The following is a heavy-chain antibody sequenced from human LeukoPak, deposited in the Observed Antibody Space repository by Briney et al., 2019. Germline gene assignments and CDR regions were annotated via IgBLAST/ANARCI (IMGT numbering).Heavy chain of an antibody. CDR3: ARRDIAARLNWFDP. J-gene: IGHJ5*02. CDR1: GGSISSSRYY. V-gene: IGHV4-39*01. Sequence: PSETLSLTCTVSGGSISSSRYYWGWIRQPPGKGLEWIGNIYYNGSTYYNPSLKSRVTISLDTSKNQFSLKLSSVTAADTAVYYCARRDIAARLNWFDPWGQGTLVTVSS. CDR2: IYYNGST. D-gene: IGHD6-6*01.